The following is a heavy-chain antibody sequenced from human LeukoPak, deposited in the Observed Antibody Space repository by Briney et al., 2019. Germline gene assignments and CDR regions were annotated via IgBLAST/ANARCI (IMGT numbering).Heavy chain of an antibody. CDR2: ISVNGGTT. CDR3: AKDQWLGRSYYGMDV. Sequence: GGSLRLSCATSGFTFSSYAMSWVRQTPGKGLEWVSTISVNGGTTYYADSVKGRFTISRDNSKNTMYLQMNSLRAEDTAIYYCAKDQWLGRSYYGMDVWGQGTTVTVSS. D-gene: IGHD6-19*01. J-gene: IGHJ6*02. V-gene: IGHV3-23*01. CDR1: GFTFSSYA.